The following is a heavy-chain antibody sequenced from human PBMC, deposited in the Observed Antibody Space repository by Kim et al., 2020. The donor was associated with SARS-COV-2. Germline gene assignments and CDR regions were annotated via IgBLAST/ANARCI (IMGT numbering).Heavy chain of an antibody. J-gene: IGHJ4*01. Sequence: GGSLRLSCAASGFTFDDYAMHWVRQAPGKGLEWVSGISWNSGSIGYADSVKGRFTISRDNAKNSLYLQMNSLRAEDTALYYCAKDMLSGWPGDYFDYWG. CDR1: GFTFDDYA. CDR2: ISWNSGSI. CDR3: AKDMLSGWPGDYFDY. D-gene: IGHD6-19*01. V-gene: IGHV3-9*01.